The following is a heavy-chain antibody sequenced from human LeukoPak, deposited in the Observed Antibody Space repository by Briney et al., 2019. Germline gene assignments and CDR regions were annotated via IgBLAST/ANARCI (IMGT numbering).Heavy chain of an antibody. CDR3: AKDWWISFWYLRYHDAFDI. J-gene: IGHJ3*02. D-gene: IGHD6-13*01. V-gene: IGHV3-23*01. CDR2: ISGSGGST. CDR1: RLTFSSYA. Sequence: GGSLRLSCAASRLTFSSYAMSWVRQAPGKGLEWVSAISGSGGSTYYADSVEGRFTISRDNSKNTLYLQMNSLRAEDTAVYYCAKDWWISFWYLRYHDAFDIWGQGTMVTVSS.